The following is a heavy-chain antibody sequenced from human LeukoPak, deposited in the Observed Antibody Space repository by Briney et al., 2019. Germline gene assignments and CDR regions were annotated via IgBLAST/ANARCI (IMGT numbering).Heavy chain of an antibody. J-gene: IGHJ4*02. D-gene: IGHD6-13*01. Sequence: SQTLPLTCTVSGGSISSGGYYWSWIRQHPGKGLEWIGYIYQNGNTYYNPSLKSRVTISVDRSKNQFSLNLSSVTAADTAVYYCGRGGIAAAASGIDYWGQGTLVAVSS. V-gene: IGHV4-30-2*01. CDR3: GRGGIAAAASGIDY. CDR2: IYQNGNT. CDR1: GGSISSGGYY.